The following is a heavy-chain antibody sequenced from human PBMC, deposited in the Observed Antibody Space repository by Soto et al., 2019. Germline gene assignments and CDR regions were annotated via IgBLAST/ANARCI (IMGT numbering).Heavy chain of an antibody. Sequence: SETLSLTCTVSGGSVNTAPYHWSWIRQSPRNGLEWIGNIYYTGRTNYNPSFESRVAISLDTSNNQFSLRLTSLTAADTAVYFCARDHHSYYDTSGYYPYFDFWGQGTLVTVSS. CDR3: ARDHHSYYDTSGYYPYFDF. CDR2: IYYTGRT. D-gene: IGHD3-22*01. J-gene: IGHJ4*02. V-gene: IGHV4-61*01. CDR1: GGSVNTAPYH.